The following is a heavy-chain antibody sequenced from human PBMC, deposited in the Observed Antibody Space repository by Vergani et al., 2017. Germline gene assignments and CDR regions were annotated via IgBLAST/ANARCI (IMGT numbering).Heavy chain of an antibody. V-gene: IGHV1-3*01. D-gene: IGHD4-17*01. CDR3: ARFQVRPYGGFDY. CDR2: INAGNGNT. Sequence: QVQLVQSGAEVKKPGASVKVSCKASGYTFTSYAMHWVRQAPGQRLEWMGWINAGNGNTKYSQKFQGRVTITRDASASTAYMELSSLRSEDTAVYYCARFQVRPYGGFDYWGQGTLVTVSS. CDR1: GYTFTSYA. J-gene: IGHJ4*02.